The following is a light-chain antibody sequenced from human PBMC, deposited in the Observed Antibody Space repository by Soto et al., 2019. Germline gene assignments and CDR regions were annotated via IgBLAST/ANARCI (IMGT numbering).Light chain of an antibody. CDR3: QQYYNWPRT. Sequence: EIVLTQSPATLSVSPGARATLSCRASQSVSSTLAWYQHRPGQAPRLLIYGASTRATGIPDRFSGSGSGTEFTLSISSLQSEDFAVYYCQQYYNWPRTFGQGTKVDI. CDR2: GAS. V-gene: IGKV3-15*01. J-gene: IGKJ1*01. CDR1: QSVSST.